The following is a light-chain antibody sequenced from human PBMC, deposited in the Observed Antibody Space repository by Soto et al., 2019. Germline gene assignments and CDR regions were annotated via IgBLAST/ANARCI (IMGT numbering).Light chain of an antibody. J-gene: IGKJ3*01. CDR3: QQYDGSPLT. CDR1: QSLSINS. Sequence: EIVLTQSPGTLSLSPGERATLSCRASQSLSINSLAWYQQKPGQSPRLLVYGASTRDTGIPDRFRGSGSGTDFALTISSLEHEYVAMYYCQQYDGSPLTFGHGTKVDIK. V-gene: IGKV3-20*01. CDR2: GAS.